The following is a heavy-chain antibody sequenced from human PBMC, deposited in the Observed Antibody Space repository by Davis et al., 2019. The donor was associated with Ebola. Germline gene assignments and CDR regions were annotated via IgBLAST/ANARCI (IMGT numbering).Heavy chain of an antibody. D-gene: IGHD6-6*01. CDR3: ARDLAARRVYGMDV. CDR1: GFTFSGSA. Sequence: GGSLRLSCAASGFTFSGSAMHWVRQASGKGLEWVGRIRSKANSYATAYAASVKGRFTISRDNSKNTLYLQMNSLRAEDTAVYYCARDLAARRVYGMDVWGQGTTVTVSS. CDR2: IRSKANSYAT. J-gene: IGHJ6*02. V-gene: IGHV3-73*01.